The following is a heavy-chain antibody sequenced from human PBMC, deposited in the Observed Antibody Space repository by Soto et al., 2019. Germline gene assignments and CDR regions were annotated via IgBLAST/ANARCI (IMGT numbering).Heavy chain of an antibody. CDR3: AREGYGISTSCYDHYYGMDV. Sequence: QVQLVQSGAEVKKPGASVKVSCKASGYTFTSYGISWVRQAPGQGLEWMGWISAYNGNTNYAQKLQGRVTMTTDTTTSTAYMDLRSLRSDDTAVYYCAREGYGISTSCYDHYYGMDVWGQGTTVTVSS. J-gene: IGHJ6*02. CDR2: ISAYNGNT. D-gene: IGHD2-2*01. CDR1: GYTFTSYG. V-gene: IGHV1-18*01.